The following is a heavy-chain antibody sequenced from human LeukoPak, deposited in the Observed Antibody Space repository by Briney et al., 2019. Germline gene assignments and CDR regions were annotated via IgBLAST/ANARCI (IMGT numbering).Heavy chain of an antibody. Sequence: TGGSLRLSCAASGFTFSSYTMNWVRQAPGKGLEWVSSISSSSSYIYYADSVKGRFTISRDNAKNSLYLQMNSLRAEDTAVYYCARNKKGDRYTYGHDYWGQGTLVTVSS. D-gene: IGHD5-18*01. CDR1: GFTFSSYT. CDR3: ARNKKGDRYTYGHDY. J-gene: IGHJ4*02. CDR2: ISSSSSYI. V-gene: IGHV3-21*01.